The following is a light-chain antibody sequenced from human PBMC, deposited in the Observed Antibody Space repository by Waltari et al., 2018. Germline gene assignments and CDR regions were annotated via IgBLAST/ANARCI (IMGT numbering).Light chain of an antibody. J-gene: IGKJ1*01. CDR1: QSISKS. V-gene: IGKV3-20*01. CDR2: AAA. CDR3: QHHVRLPAT. Sequence: EIVLTQSPGTLSLSPGESATLSCRASQSISKSLAWYQQRPGQAPRLLIYAAANTATGIPDRFSGGGSGTDFSLTISRLEPEDFAVYYCQHHVRLPATFGQGTKVEIK.